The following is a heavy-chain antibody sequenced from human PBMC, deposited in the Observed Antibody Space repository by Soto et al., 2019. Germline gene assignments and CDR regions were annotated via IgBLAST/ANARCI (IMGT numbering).Heavy chain of an antibody. Sequence: KTSETLSLTCVVSPYVIESGHYWGWVRQPPGKGLEWVGSIYDSGTTYYNPSLRSRVTISADTSKNQFSLSLTSVTAADAAVYYCARSPQYYTPGSSPFDYWGPGTMVTVSS. V-gene: IGHV4-38-2*01. J-gene: IGHJ4*03. CDR3: ARSPQYYTPGSSPFDY. CDR2: IYDSGTT. CDR1: PYVIESGHY. D-gene: IGHD3-3*01.